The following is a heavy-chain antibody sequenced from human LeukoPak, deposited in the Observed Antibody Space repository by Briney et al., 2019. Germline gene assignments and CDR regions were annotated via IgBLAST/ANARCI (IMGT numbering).Heavy chain of an antibody. J-gene: IGHJ4*02. Sequence: SETLSLTCAVYGGSFSGYYWSWIRQPPGKGLEWIGEINHSGSTNYNPSLKSRVTISVDTSKNQFSLKLSSVTAADTAVYYCARFFEYSSGWYVDYWGQGTLVTVSS. V-gene: IGHV4-34*01. CDR3: ARFFEYSSGWYVDY. D-gene: IGHD6-19*01. CDR2: INHSGST. CDR1: GGSFSGYY.